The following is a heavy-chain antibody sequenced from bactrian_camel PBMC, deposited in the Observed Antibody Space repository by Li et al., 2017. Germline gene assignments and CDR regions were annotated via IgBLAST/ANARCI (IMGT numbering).Heavy chain of an antibody. Sequence: HVQLVESGGGLVQPGGSQILSCATSGFTFSKYAMSWVRQAAGKGLVWVSSLYSDASNTYAADSVKGRFTISRDNAKNTLYLQLNSLKAEDTAMYVCARDDADWFYGSTWFARKYNYWGQGTQVTVS. CDR1: GFTFSKYA. CDR2: LYSDASNT. V-gene: IGHV3S7*01. D-gene: IGHD6*01. CDR3: ARDDADWFYGSTWFARKYNY. J-gene: IGHJ4*01.